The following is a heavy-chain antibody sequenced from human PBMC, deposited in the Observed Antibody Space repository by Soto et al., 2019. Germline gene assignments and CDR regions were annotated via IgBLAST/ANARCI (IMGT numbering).Heavy chain of an antibody. CDR2: ISSGSSYI. CDR3: ARGVYYFDY. Sequence: EVQLVESGGGLVKPGESLRLSCAASGFTFSTYTLNWVRQAPGKGLEWVSSISSGSSYIYYAGSVKGRFTISRDNAKNSLYLQMNSLRAEDTAVYYCARGVYYFDYWGQGTLVTVSS. J-gene: IGHJ4*02. V-gene: IGHV3-21*01. CDR1: GFTFSTYT.